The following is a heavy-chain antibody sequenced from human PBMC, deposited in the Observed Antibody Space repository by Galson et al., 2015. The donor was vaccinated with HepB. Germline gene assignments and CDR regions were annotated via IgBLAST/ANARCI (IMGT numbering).Heavy chain of an antibody. CDR1: GFTFSDYY. V-gene: IGHV3-11*05. CDR2: ISSSSSYT. Sequence: SLRLSCAASGFTFSDYYMSWIRQAPGKGLEWVSYISSSSSYTNYADSVKGRFTISRDNAKNSLYLQMNSLRAEDTAVYYCARDRGSSSPLNYYGMDVWGQGTTVTVSS. J-gene: IGHJ6*02. D-gene: IGHD6-13*01. CDR3: ARDRGSSSPLNYYGMDV.